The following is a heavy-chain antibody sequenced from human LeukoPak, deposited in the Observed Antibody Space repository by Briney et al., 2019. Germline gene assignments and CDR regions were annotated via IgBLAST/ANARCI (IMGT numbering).Heavy chain of an antibody. D-gene: IGHD6-19*01. V-gene: IGHV3-23*01. J-gene: IGHJ4*02. CDR1: GFTFSSYA. CDR2: ISGSGGST. Sequence: PGGSLRLSCAASGFTFSSYAMSWVRQAPGKGLEWVSAISGSGGSTYYADSVKGRFTISRDNSKNTLYPQMNSLRAEDTAVYYCAKDRIAVAGINLDYWGQGTLVTISS. CDR3: AKDRIAVAGINLDY.